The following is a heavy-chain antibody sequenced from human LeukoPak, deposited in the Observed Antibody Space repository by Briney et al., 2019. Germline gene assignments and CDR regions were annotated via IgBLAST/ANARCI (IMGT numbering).Heavy chain of an antibody. CDR3: AKTSSGWYPFDY. Sequence: GGSLRLSCAVSGLTFGRYAIHWIRQAPGKGLEWVAIISYDGSNKYYADSVKGRFTISRDNSKNTLYLQMNSLRAEDTAIYYCAKTSSGWYPFDYWGQGTLVTVSS. CDR1: GLTFGRYA. D-gene: IGHD6-19*01. J-gene: IGHJ4*02. V-gene: IGHV3-30-3*01. CDR2: ISYDGSNK.